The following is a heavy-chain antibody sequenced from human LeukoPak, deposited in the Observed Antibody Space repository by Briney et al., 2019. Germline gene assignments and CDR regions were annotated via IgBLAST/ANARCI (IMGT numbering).Heavy chain of an antibody. Sequence: ASVKVSCKASGYTFTSYDINWVRQAPGQGLEWMGWMNPNSGNTGYAQKFQGRVTMTRNTSISTAYMELSSLRSEDTAVYYCARGGDCSSTSCSYNWFDPWGQGTLVTVSS. CDR2: MNPNSGNT. CDR1: GYTFTSYD. CDR3: ARGGDCSSTSCSYNWFDP. V-gene: IGHV1-8*01. D-gene: IGHD2-2*01. J-gene: IGHJ5*02.